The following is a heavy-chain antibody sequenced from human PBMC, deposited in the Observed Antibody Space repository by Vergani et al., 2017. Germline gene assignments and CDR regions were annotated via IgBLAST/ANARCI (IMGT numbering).Heavy chain of an antibody. D-gene: IGHD2-15*01. CDR2: INPNSGGT. CDR1: GYTFTGYY. V-gene: IGHV1-2*02. CDR3: AKVAHCSLANCPPDY. Sequence: QVQLVQSGAEVKKPGASVKVSCKASGYTFTGYYMHWVRQAPGQGLEWIGWINPNSGGTNYAQKFQGRVTMTRDTSISTAYMELSRLRSDDTAVYYCAKVAHCSLANCPPDYWGQGTLVTVSS. J-gene: IGHJ4*02.